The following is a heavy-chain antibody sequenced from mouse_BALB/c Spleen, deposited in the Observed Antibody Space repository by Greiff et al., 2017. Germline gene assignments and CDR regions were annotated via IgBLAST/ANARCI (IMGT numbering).Heavy chain of an antibody. D-gene: IGHD2-4*01. Sequence: VQLKESGPELVKPGASVKISCKTSGYTFTEYTMHWVKQSHGKSLEWIGGINPNNGGTSYNQKFKGKATLTVDKSSSTAYMELRSLTSEDSAVYYCARPYDYDGGYYAMDYWGQGTSVTVSS. V-gene: IGHV1-18*01. CDR1: GYTFTEYT. CDR3: ARPYDYDGGYYAMDY. J-gene: IGHJ4*01. CDR2: INPNNGGT.